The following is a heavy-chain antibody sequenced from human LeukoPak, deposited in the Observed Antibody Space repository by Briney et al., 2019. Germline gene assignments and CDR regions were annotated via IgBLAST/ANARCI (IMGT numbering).Heavy chain of an antibody. D-gene: IGHD2-2*03. V-gene: IGHV4-59*01. CDR2: IYYSGST. J-gene: IGHJ6*02. CDR3: ARAGYCSSTSCQWVPLV. CDR1: GGSISSYY. Sequence: SETLSLTCTVSGGSISSYYWSWIRQPPGKGLEWIGYIYYSGSTNYNPSLKSRVTISVDTSKNQFSLKLSSVTAADTAVYYCARAGYCSSTSCQWVPLVWGQGTTVTVSS.